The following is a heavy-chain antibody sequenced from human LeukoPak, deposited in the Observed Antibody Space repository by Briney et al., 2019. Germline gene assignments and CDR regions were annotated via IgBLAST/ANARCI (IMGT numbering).Heavy chain of an antibody. Sequence: GGSLRLSCAASGFTFSNYGMHWVRQAPGKGLEWVAVIWYDGSNKDYADSVKGRFTISRDNSKNTLYLQMNSLRAEDTAVYYCARVESGSYLIDYWGQGTLVTVSS. CDR2: IWYDGSNK. CDR3: ARVESGSYLIDY. V-gene: IGHV3-33*01. D-gene: IGHD1-26*01. J-gene: IGHJ4*02. CDR1: GFTFSNYG.